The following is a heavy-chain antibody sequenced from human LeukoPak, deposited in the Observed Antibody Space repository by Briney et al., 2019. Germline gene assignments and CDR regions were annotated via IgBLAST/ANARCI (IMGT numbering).Heavy chain of an antibody. V-gene: IGHV1-69*04. Sequence: SVKVSCKTSGGTFSSYAISWVRQAPGQGLEWMGRIIPILGIANYAQKFQGRVTITADKSTSTAYMELSSLRSEDTAVYYCARSPQNTALYYYYGMDVWGQGTTVTVSS. CDR3: ARSPQNTALYYYYGMDV. CDR2: IIPILGIA. J-gene: IGHJ6*02. D-gene: IGHD5-18*01. CDR1: GGTFSSYA.